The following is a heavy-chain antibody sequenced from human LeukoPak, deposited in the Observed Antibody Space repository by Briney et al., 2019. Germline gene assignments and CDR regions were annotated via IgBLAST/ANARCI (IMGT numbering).Heavy chain of an antibody. D-gene: IGHD1-26*01. CDR3: ARGGGGTYSGSYYGYFDY. Sequence: GGSLRLSCAASGFTFSSYSMNWVRQAPGKGLEWVSSISSSSSYVYYADSVKGRFTISRDNAKNSLYLQMNSLRAEDTAVYYCARGGGGTYSGSYYGYFDYWGQGTLVTVSS. CDR2: ISSSSSYV. V-gene: IGHV3-21*01. J-gene: IGHJ4*02. CDR1: GFTFSSYS.